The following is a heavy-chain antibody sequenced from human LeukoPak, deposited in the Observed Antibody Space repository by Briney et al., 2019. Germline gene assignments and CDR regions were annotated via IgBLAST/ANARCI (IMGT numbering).Heavy chain of an antibody. CDR3: AGRKRWLQPFDY. V-gene: IGHV4-59*01. Sequence: SETLSLTRTVSGGSISSYYWSWIRQPPGKGLEWIGYIYYSGSTNYNPSLKSRVTISVDTSKNQFSLKLSSVTAADTAVYYCAGRKRWLQPFDYWGQGTLVTVSS. D-gene: IGHD5-24*01. CDR2: IYYSGST. CDR1: GGSISSYY. J-gene: IGHJ4*02.